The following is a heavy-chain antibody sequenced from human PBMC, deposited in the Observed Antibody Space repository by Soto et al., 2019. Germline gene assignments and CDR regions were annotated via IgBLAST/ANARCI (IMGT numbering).Heavy chain of an antibody. J-gene: IGHJ4*02. CDR2: ITSDTKTI. Sequence: EVQLVESGGDLVQRGGSLRLSCVVSGFTFSVYSMNWVRQAPGKGLEWFSYITSDTKTIKYADSVKGRFTISRDNAKNSVYLQMNSLRDEDTAVYYCARSVEGHFDYWGQGTVVTVSS. V-gene: IGHV3-48*02. D-gene: IGHD6-19*01. CDR1: GFTFSVYS. CDR3: ARSVEGHFDY.